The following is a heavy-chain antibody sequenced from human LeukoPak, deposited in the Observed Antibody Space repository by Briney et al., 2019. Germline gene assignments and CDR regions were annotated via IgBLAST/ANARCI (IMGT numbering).Heavy chain of an antibody. CDR1: GGSISSGSYY. D-gene: IGHD6-13*01. V-gene: IGHV4-61*02. CDR2: IYTSGST. CDR3: ASITAAGTNY. J-gene: IGHJ4*02. Sequence: PSQTLSLTCTVSGGSISSGSYYWSWIRQPAGKGLEWIGRIYTSGSTNYNPSLKSRVTISVDTSKNQFSLKLSSVTAADTAVYYCASITAAGTNYWGQGTLVTVSS.